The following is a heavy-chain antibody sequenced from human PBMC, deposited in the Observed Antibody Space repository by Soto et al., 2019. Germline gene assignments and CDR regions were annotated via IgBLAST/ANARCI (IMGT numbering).Heavy chain of an antibody. CDR2: IYYSGST. CDR3: ARHYPFGSGSYSPYYFDS. J-gene: IGHJ4*02. D-gene: IGHD3-10*01. CDR1: GGSISNSRYY. V-gene: IGHV4-39*01. Sequence: SETLSLTCAVSGGSISNSRYYWAWIHQPPGKGLDWIGNIYYSGSTYYNPSLKSRITISVDTSRNQFSLRLNSVTAADTAVYYCARHYPFGSGSYSPYYFDSWGQGTLVTVSS.